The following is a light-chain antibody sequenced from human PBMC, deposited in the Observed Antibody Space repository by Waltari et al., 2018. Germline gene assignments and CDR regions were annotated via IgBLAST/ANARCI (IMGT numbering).Light chain of an antibody. Sequence: EIVLTQSPATLSLSPGERATLSCRASQSVSSYLAWYQQKPGQAPRLLMYDASNRATGIPARFSGSGSGTDFTLTISSLEPEDFAVYYCQQRGNWPPYTFGQGTKLEIK. CDR1: QSVSSY. J-gene: IGKJ2*01. V-gene: IGKV3-11*01. CDR3: QQRGNWPPYT. CDR2: DAS.